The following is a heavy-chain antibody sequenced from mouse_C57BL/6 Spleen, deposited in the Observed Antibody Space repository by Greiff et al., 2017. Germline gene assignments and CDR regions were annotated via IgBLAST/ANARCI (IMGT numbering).Heavy chain of an antibody. J-gene: IGHJ3*01. V-gene: IGHV5-17*01. CDR1: GFTFSDYG. D-gene: IGHD2-12*01. CDR3: ARSVTTCPLFAY. Sequence: EVHLVESGGGLVKPGGSLKLSCAASGFTFSDYGMHWVRQAPEKGLEWVAYISSGSSTINYADTVKGRFTISRDNAKHTLFLQMTSRMSEDTAMFYCARSVTTCPLFAYWGQGTLVTVSA. CDR2: ISSGSSTI.